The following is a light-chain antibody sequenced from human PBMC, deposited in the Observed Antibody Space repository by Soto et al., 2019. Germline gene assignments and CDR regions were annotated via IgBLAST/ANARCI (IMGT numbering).Light chain of an antibody. V-gene: IGLV2-14*01. CDR1: SSDVGGYNY. CDR2: EVA. CDR3: SSYRGSNTYV. Sequence: QSVLTQPASVSGSPGQSITISCTGTSSDVGGYNYVSWYQQHPGKAPKLMIYEVAYRPSGVSNRFSGSKSGNTASLTISGLQAEDEASYYCSSYRGSNTYVFGTGTKVTVL. J-gene: IGLJ1*01.